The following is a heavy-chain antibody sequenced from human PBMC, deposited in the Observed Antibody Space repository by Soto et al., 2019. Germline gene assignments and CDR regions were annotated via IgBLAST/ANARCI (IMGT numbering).Heavy chain of an antibody. CDR2: IKQDGSEK. CDR3: AATTGYSDSTGYLEQHWFDP. D-gene: IGHD3-22*01. J-gene: IGHJ5*02. CDR1: RLSFISYW. V-gene: IGHV3-7*03. Sequence: VGSLRLSCVASRLSFISYWMSWVRQAPGKGLEWVANIKQDGSEKHYVDSVKGRFTISRDNAKNSLFLQMDSLRAEDTAVYYCAATTGYSDSTGYLEQHWFDPWGQGTLVTVSS.